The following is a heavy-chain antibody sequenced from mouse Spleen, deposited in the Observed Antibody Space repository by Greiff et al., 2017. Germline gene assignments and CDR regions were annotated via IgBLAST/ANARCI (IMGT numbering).Heavy chain of an antibody. CDR2: INPNYGTT. J-gene: IGHJ3*01. CDR3: ARSDPYGSSSWFAY. V-gene: IGHV1-39*01. Sequence: EVKVVESGPELVKPGASVKISCKASGYSFTDYNMNWVKQSNGKSLEWIGVINPNYGTTSYNQKFKGKATLTVDQSSSTAYMQLNSLTSEDSAVYYCARSDPYGSSSWFAYWGQGTLVTVSA. D-gene: IGHD1-1*01. CDR1: GYSFTDYN.